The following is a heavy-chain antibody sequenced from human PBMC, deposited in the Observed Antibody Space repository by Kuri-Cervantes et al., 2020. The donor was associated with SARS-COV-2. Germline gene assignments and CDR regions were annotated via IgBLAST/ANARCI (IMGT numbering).Heavy chain of an antibody. V-gene: IGHV3-11*06. CDR1: GFTFSDYY. D-gene: IGHD2-2*01. CDR2: ISSSSSYT. Sequence: GESLKISCAASGFTFSDYYMSWIRQAPGKGLEWVSYISSSSSYTNYADSVKGRFTISRDNAKNSLYLQMNSLRAEDTAVYYCAKGGYCSSTSCYLLDYWGQGTLVTVSS. J-gene: IGHJ4*02. CDR3: AKGGYCSSTSCYLLDY.